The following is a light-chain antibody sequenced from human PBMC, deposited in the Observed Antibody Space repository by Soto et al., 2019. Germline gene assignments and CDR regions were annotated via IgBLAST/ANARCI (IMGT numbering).Light chain of an antibody. V-gene: IGKV1-39*01. CDR1: QSIGSY. Sequence: DIQMTQSPSSLSASVGDRVTITCRASQSIGSYLNWYQRKPVKAPKLLIYGASSLQSGVPSRFSGSGSGTDFTLTISSLQPEYFATYLCQQSYTSWTFGQGTKVEIK. CDR2: GAS. CDR3: QQSYTSWT. J-gene: IGKJ1*01.